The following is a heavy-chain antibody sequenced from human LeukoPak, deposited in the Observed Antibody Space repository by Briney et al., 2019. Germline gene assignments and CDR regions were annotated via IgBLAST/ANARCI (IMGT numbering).Heavy chain of an antibody. CDR2: IYYSGST. Sequence: PSETLSLTCTVSGGSISSYYWSWIRQPPGKGLEWIGYIYYSGSTNYNPSLKSRVTISVDTPKNQFSPKLSSVTAADTAVYYCAREVRYSYGPYYYYYYMDVWGKGTTVTVSS. J-gene: IGHJ6*03. V-gene: IGHV4-59*01. CDR3: AREVRYSYGPYYYYYYMDV. D-gene: IGHD5-18*01. CDR1: GGSISSYY.